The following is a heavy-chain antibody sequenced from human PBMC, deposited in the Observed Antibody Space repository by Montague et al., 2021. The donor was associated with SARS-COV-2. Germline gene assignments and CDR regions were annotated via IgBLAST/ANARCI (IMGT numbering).Heavy chain of an antibody. CDR1: SGSINSGGFY. Sequence: LTCSVSSGSINSGGFYWSWIRQPPGKGLEWIGYIYYSGSTYYNPSLESRLTISVDTSKNQFSLNLSSVTAADTAVYYCARSVRGYCNDDSCLARYYYGLDVWGQGTTVTVSS. D-gene: IGHD2-15*01. J-gene: IGHJ6*02. V-gene: IGHV4-31*03. CDR2: IYYSGST. CDR3: ARSVRGYCNDDSCLARYYYGLDV.